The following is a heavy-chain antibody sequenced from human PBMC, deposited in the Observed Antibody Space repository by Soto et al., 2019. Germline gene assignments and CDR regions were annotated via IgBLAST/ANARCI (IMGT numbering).Heavy chain of an antibody. CDR2: ISGSGGST. V-gene: IGHV3-23*01. CDR3: AKDQGHDDAFDI. Sequence: EVQLLESGGGLVQPGGSLRLSCAASGFTFSSYAMSWVRQAPGKGLEWVSAISGSGGSTYYADSVKGRFTISRDNSKNTLYLQMNILRAEDTAVYYCAKDQGHDDAFDIWGQGTMVTVSS. J-gene: IGHJ3*02. CDR1: GFTFSSYA.